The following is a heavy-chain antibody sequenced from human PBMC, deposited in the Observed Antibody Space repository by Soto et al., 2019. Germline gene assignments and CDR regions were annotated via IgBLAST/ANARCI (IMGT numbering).Heavy chain of an antibody. CDR2: AAYSGGT. D-gene: IGHD2-15*01. V-gene: IGHV4-39*01. J-gene: IGHJ4*02. CDR1: GGSIANNNYF. Sequence: SETLSLTCTVSGGSIANNNYFWGWVRQPPGKGLEGIGSAAYSGGTYKNPSLKSRVTVSVDTSKNQFSLKLTSVTAADTAVYYCAKVVVGATSHSDFDSWGQGTLVTVSS. CDR3: AKVVVGATSHSDFDS.